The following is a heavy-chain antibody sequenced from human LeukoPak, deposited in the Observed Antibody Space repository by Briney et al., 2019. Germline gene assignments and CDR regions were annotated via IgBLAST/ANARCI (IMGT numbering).Heavy chain of an antibody. V-gene: IGHV1-2*02. Sequence: ASVKVSCKASGYSFIGYYIHWVRQAPGQGLEWMGWINPNNGGTNYAQTFQGRVSMTRDTSISTVYMELSRLRSEDTAVYYCVPAYYDSSGYPRFDPWGQGTLVTVSS. CDR1: GYSFIGYY. CDR3: VPAYYDSSGYPRFDP. D-gene: IGHD3-22*01. J-gene: IGHJ5*02. CDR2: INPNNGGT.